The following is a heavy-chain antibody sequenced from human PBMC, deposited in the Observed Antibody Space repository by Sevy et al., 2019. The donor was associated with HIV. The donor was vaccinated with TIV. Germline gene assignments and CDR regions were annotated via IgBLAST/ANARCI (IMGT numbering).Heavy chain of an antibody. Sequence: ASVKVSCQASGYTFTSYGISWVRQAPGQGLEWMGWISAYDGNTNYAQKLRGRVTMTTDTSTSTAYMKLRSLRSDDTAEYYAAEAANAGLSENSGWPFDYWGQGTLVTVSS. J-gene: IGHJ4*02. V-gene: IGHV1-18*01. CDR2: ISAYDGNT. CDR3: AEAANAGLSENSGWPFDY. D-gene: IGHD6-19*01. CDR1: GYTFTSYG.